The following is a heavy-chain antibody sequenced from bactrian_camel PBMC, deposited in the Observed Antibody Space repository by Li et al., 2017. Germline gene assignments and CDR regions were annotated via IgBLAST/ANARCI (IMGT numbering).Heavy chain of an antibody. D-gene: IGHD6*01. CDR3: NGRSGTDDSLYDY. CDR1: GFTYSRYC. J-gene: IGHJ4*01. V-gene: IGHV3S9*01. Sequence: HVQLVESGGGLVQPGGSLRLSRAASGFTYSRYCMAWFRQVPGKAHEGVGLVDWFKHIEYADSVKGRFTIARDNADETVYLQMNSLESEDTARYYCNGRSGTDDSLYDYWGQGTQVTVS. CDR2: VDWFKH.